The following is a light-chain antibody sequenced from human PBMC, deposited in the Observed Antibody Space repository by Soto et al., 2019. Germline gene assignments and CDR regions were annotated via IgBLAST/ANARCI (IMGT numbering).Light chain of an antibody. CDR1: SSDVGGYNY. V-gene: IGLV2-14*01. CDR3: SSYTSSSLV. J-gene: IGLJ2*01. CDR2: DVS. Sequence: QSALTQPASVSGSPGQSITISCTGTSSDVGGYNYVSWYQQHPGKAPKLMIYDVSNRPSGVSNRFSGSKSGNTASLTISGLQGEDGADYYCSSYTSSSLVFGGGTKLTVL.